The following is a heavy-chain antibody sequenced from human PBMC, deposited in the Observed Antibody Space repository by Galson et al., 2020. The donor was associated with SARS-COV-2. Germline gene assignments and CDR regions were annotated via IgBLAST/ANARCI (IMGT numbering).Heavy chain of an antibody. CDR1: GFSLSIYA. D-gene: IGHD2-2*01. CDR2: ISSSGNST. J-gene: IGHJ3*01. Sequence: GGSLRLSCEASGFSLSIYAMTWVRQAPGKGLEWVSAISSSGNSTYYADSVKGRFTTSRDNSKGTLFLQMTSLRAEDTARYYCARGPSCSSISCYSVGAFDVWGQGTMVPVSS. CDR3: ARGPSCSSISCYSVGAFDV. V-gene: IGHV3-23*01.